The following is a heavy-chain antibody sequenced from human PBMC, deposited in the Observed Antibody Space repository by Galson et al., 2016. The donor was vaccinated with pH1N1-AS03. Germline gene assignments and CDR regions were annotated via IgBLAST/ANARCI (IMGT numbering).Heavy chain of an antibody. CDR3: ARRGHCTGISCYDLDS. V-gene: IGHV5-51*03. J-gene: IGHJ4*02. CDR2: IYPGDSDP. D-gene: IGHD2-2*01. Sequence: QSGAEVKKPGESLKISCKGSGASFNTYWIGWVRQMPGKGLEWMGIIYPGDSDPRHSPSFQGHVTISADASISTAYRQWRSLKAPDTAIYYCARRGHCTGISCYDLDSWGQGTMVTVSS. CDR1: GASFNTYW.